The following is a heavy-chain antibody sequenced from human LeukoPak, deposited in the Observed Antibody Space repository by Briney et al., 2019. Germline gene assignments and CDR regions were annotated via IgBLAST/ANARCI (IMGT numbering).Heavy chain of an antibody. CDR1: GGSISSSSYY. CDR2: IYYSGDT. CDR3: ARRPGTVGGNCFDY. V-gene: IGHV4-39*01. Sequence: ASETLSLTCTVSGGSISSSSYYWGWIRRPPGKGLEWIGSIYYSGDTHHSPSLKSRVTISVDTSKNQFSLRLSSVTAADTAVCYCARRPGTVGGNCFDYWGQGILVTGSS. J-gene: IGHJ4*02. D-gene: IGHD4-11*01.